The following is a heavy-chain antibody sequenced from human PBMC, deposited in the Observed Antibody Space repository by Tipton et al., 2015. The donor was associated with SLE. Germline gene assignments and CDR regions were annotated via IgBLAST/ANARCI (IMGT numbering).Heavy chain of an antibody. D-gene: IGHD6-19*01. CDR2: INHSGST. Sequence: TLSLTCTVSGGSISSYYWSWIRQPPGKGLEWIGEINHSGSTNYNPSPKSRVTISVDTSKNQFSLKLSSVTAADTAEYYCARVPYSSGWTRWAFDIWGQGTLLTVAS. CDR1: GGSISSYY. CDR3: ARVPYSSGWTRWAFDI. V-gene: IGHV4-34*01. J-gene: IGHJ4*01.